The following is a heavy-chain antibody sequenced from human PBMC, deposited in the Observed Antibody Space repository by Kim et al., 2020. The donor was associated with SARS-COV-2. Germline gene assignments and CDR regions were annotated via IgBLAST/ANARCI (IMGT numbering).Heavy chain of an antibody. J-gene: IGHJ1*01. Sequence: GGSLRLSCAASGFTFSSYAMSWVRQAPGKGLEWVSAISGSGGSTYYADSVKGRFTISRDNSKNTLYLQMNSLRAEDTAVYYCAKDRGEMAYSSSWSGQQWGQGTLVTVSS. D-gene: IGHD6-13*01. CDR3: AKDRGEMAYSSSWSGQQ. CDR2: ISGSGGST. V-gene: IGHV3-23*01. CDR1: GFTFSSYA.